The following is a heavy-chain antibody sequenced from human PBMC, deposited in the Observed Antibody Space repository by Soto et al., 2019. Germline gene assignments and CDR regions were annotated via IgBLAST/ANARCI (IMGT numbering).Heavy chain of an antibody. CDR1: GYTFTGYY. J-gene: IGHJ5*02. Sequence: ASVKVSCKASGYTFTGYYMHWVRQAPGQGLEWMGWINPNSGGTNYAQKFQGWVTMTRDTSISTAYMELSRLRSDDTAVYYCARAWSSVLLWFGELEDDNNWFDPWGQGTLVTV. V-gene: IGHV1-2*04. CDR3: ARAWSSVLLWFGELEDDNNWFDP. D-gene: IGHD3-10*01. CDR2: INPNSGGT.